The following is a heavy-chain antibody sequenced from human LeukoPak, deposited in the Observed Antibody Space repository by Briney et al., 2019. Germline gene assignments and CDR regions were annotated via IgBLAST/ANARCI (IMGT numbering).Heavy chain of an antibody. CDR1: GFTFSSYA. CDR3: AKDVLGYCSGGSCYSFDY. CDR2: ISGSGGST. Sequence: GGSLRLSCAASGFTFSSYAMSWVRQAPGKGLEWVSAISGSGGSTYYADSVKGRFTISRDNSKNTLYLQMNSLRAEDTAVYYCAKDVLGYCSGGSCYSFDYWGQGTLVTVSP. J-gene: IGHJ4*02. D-gene: IGHD2-15*01. V-gene: IGHV3-23*01.